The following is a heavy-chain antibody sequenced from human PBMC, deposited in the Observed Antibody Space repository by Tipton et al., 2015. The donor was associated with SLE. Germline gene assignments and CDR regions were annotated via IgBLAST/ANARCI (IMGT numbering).Heavy chain of an antibody. CDR2: IYYTGDT. CDR3: ARRGDYEYYGLDV. J-gene: IGHJ6*02. Sequence: TLSLTCTISGDSVSSGPYYWSWIRQPPGKGLEWIGYIYYTGDTSYNPSLRSRVTISVDTSRSQLSLNLTSVTAADTAVYYCARRGDYEYYGLDVWGQGTTVTVSS. CDR1: GDSVSSGPYY. V-gene: IGHV4-61*01.